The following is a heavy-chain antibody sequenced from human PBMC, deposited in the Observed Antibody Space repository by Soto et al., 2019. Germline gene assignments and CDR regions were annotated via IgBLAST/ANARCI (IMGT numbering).Heavy chain of an antibody. Sequence: PSETLSLTCTVSGGSISSYYWSWIRQPPWKGLEWIGYIYYSGSTNYNPSLKSRVTISVDTSKNQFSLKLSSVTAADTAVYYCARGTSLTYYDFWSGYYGGHNWFDPWGQGTLVTVSS. V-gene: IGHV4-59*01. CDR3: ARGTSLTYYDFWSGYYGGHNWFDP. J-gene: IGHJ5*02. CDR2: IYYSGST. D-gene: IGHD3-3*01. CDR1: GGSISSYY.